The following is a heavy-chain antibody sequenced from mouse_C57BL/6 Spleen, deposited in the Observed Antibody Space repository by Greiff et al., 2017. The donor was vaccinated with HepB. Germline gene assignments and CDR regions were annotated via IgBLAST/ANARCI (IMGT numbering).Heavy chain of an antibody. CDR2: IDPSDSYT. Sequence: VQLQQPGAELVKPGASVKLSCKASGYTFTSYWMQWVKQRPGQGLEWIGEIDPSDSYTNYNQKFQGKATLTVDTSSSTAYMQLSSLTSEDSAVYYCARSHYSNFGDYWGQSTTLTVSS. CDR1: GYTFTSYW. CDR3: ARSHYSNFGDY. J-gene: IGHJ2*01. D-gene: IGHD2-5*01. V-gene: IGHV1-50*01.